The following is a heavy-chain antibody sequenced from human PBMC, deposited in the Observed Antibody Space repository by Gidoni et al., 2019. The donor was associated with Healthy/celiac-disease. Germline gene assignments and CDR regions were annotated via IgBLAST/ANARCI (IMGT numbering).Heavy chain of an antibody. D-gene: IGHD4-4*01. Sequence: EVQLVESGGGLIQPGGSLTRSWAASGFTARSNYMSWVGKAPGKGLGWVSVISSGGSTYSADPVKGRFTISRDNSKNTLSLQMNSLRAEDAAVYYCARAGHSNYPYYYGMDGWGQGTTVTVSS. CDR1: GFTARSNY. V-gene: IGHV3-53*01. CDR3: ARAGHSNYPYYYGMDG. J-gene: IGHJ6*02. CDR2: ISSGGST.